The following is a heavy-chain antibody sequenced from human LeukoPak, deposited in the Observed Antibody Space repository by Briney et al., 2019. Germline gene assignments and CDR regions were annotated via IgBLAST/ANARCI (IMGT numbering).Heavy chain of an antibody. Sequence: SETLSLTCTVSGGSISSGGYYWSWIRQPPGKGLEWIGYIYYSGSTNYNPSLKSRVTISVDTSKNQFSLKLSSVTAADTAVYYCARGLWDTGKDAFDIWGQGTMVTVSS. V-gene: IGHV4-61*08. J-gene: IGHJ3*02. CDR3: ARGLWDTGKDAFDI. CDR1: GGSISSGGYY. CDR2: IYYSGST. D-gene: IGHD1-14*01.